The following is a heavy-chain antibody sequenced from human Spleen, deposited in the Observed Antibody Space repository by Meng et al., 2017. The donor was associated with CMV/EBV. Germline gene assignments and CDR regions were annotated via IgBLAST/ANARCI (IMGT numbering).Heavy chain of an antibody. CDR2: IFDSGFT. D-gene: IGHD4-17*01. Sequence: VSAASITPPDYPWRWLRQPPGKGLAWIGNIFDSGFTSSIPALARRTTISSDSSNNQFSLTLNSVTAAVTAVYFCARVIVTTEHFASWGQGTLVTVSS. CDR3: ARVIVTTEHFAS. V-gene: IGHV4-30-4*01. CDR1: AASITPPDYP. J-gene: IGHJ4*02.